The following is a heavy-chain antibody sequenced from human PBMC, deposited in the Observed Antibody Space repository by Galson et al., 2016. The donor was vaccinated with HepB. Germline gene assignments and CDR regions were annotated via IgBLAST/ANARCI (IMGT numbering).Heavy chain of an antibody. J-gene: IGHJ3*02. CDR2: ISRGSSYI. Sequence: SLRLSCAASGITFRTYNMNWVRQAPGEGLEWVSSISRGSSYIYYADSMKGRFTVSRDNAKNLLYLQMNSLRVEDTAMYYCARERLDSSGYSYPDAFDIWGQGTMVTVSS. D-gene: IGHD3-22*01. CDR3: ARERLDSSGYSYPDAFDI. V-gene: IGHV3-21*06. CDR1: GITFRTYN.